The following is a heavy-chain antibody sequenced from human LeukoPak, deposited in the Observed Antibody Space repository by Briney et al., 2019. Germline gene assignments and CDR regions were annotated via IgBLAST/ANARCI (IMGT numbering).Heavy chain of an antibody. CDR3: AKGYCSGGSCYLTLLDY. Sequence: ASVKVSCKASGYTFTSYDINWVRQATGQGLEWMGWMNPNSGNTGYAQKFQGRVTMTRNTSISTAYMELSSLRSEDTAVYYCAKGYCSGGSCYLTLLDYWGQGTLVTVSS. CDR1: GYTFTSYD. J-gene: IGHJ4*02. D-gene: IGHD2-15*01. CDR2: MNPNSGNT. V-gene: IGHV1-8*01.